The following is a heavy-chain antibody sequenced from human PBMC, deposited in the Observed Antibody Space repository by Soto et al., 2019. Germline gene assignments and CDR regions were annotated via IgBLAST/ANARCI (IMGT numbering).Heavy chain of an antibody. CDR1: GFTFSSYS. CDR2: ISSSSSTI. V-gene: IGHV3-48*01. D-gene: IGHD2-15*01. CDR3: ARGGRTAYCSGGSCYGY. Sequence: GGSLRLSCAASGFTFSSYSMNWVRQAPGKGLEWVSYISSSSSTIYYADSVKGRFTISRDNAKNSLYLQMNSLRAEDTAVYYCARGGRTAYCSGGSCYGYWGQGTLVTVSS. J-gene: IGHJ4*02.